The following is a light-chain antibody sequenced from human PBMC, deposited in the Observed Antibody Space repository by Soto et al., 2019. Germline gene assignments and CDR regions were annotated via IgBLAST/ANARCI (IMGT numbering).Light chain of an antibody. CDR1: QVISRY. V-gene: IGKV3-20*01. Sequence: TALTQSPGTMSLSPGDRSNLSCRGSQVISRYLAWCQHNPGQGPRLLIWGAGGRATGTPDRFSGSGSGTDFTLTINRLEPEDFALYYCQQYGSSPPTFGQGTKVDIK. J-gene: IGKJ1*01. CDR3: QQYGSSPPT. CDR2: GAG.